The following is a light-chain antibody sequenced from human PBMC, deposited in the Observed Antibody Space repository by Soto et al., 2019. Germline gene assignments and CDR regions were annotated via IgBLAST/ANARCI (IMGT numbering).Light chain of an antibody. CDR2: DAS. CDR1: QSVSSSQ. CDR3: QQYGSSPSWT. Sequence: EIVLTQSPGTVSLTPGERATLSCRASQSVSSSQLARYQHKPGQAPRLLIYDASRRATGIPDRFSGSGSGTDFTLTISRLEPEDFGVYFCQQYGSSPSWTFGQGTKVDIK. J-gene: IGKJ1*01. V-gene: IGKV3-20*01.